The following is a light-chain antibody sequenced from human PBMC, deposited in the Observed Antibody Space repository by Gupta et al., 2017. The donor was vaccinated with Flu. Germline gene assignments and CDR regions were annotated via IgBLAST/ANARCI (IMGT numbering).Light chain of an antibody. CDR3: AKGDDSHWV. CDR1: SSNIGSNS. CDR2: TNH. J-gene: IGLJ3*02. Sequence: QSVLTQPPSASGTPGQRVTISCSGRSSNIGSNSVYWYQQRPGTAPKLLIYTNHQRPSGDPYCCSDSGSATSAAIGRLGPGSEAEDYYYCAKGDDSHWVFGGGTKVTVL. V-gene: IGLV1-47*01.